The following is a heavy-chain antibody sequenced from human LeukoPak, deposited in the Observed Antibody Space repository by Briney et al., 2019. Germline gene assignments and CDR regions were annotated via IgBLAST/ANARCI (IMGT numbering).Heavy chain of an antibody. CDR2: INHKSGGA. J-gene: IGHJ5*02. CDR1: RYTFTGYY. V-gene: IGHV1-2*02. D-gene: IGHD6-19*01. CDR3: ARGEAESSGWFWFDP. Sequence: ASVKVSCKASRYTFTGYYMHWVRQAPGHGLEWMGWINHKSGGAKYAQNFQGRVTMTRDTSITTAYMELSSLRADDTAVYYCARGEAESSGWFWFDPWGQGTLVSVSA.